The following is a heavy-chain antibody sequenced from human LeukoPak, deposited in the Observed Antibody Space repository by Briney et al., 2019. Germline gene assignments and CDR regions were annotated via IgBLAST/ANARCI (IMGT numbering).Heavy chain of an antibody. Sequence: ASVTVSFKASGYTFVGYYLHWVRQAPGQGLEWMAWIDPYTGNTHYAQKFQGRITVTRDTSISTTNMELSWLTSDDTALYYCAREYSASEHWGQGTLVTVSS. D-gene: IGHD5-12*01. CDR3: AREYSASEH. CDR1: GYTFVGYY. V-gene: IGHV1-2*02. CDR2: IDPYTGNT. J-gene: IGHJ1*01.